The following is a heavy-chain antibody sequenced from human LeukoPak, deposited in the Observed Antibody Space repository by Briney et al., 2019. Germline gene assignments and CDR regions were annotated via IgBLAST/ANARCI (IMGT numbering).Heavy chain of an antibody. CDR2: ISGDGGST. CDR3: AKDIGTFVWAFDI. J-gene: IGHJ3*02. CDR1: GFTFSSYG. V-gene: IGHV3-43*02. D-gene: IGHD2-8*01. Sequence: TGGSLRLSCAASGFTFSSYGMTWVRQAPGKGLEWVSLISGDGGSTYYADSVKGRFTISRDNSKNSLYLQMNSLRTEDTALYYCAKDIGTFVWAFDIWGQGTMVTVSS.